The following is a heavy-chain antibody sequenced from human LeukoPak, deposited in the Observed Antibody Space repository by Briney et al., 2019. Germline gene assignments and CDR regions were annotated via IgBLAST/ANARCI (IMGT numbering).Heavy chain of an antibody. CDR1: GFTFDDYA. Sequence: PGGSLRLSCAASGFTFDDYAMHWVRQAPGKGLEWVSGISWNSGSIGYADSVKGRFTISRDTSKNTLYLEMNSLRVEDTAVYHCAKDIGSGWHNYFDPWGQGTLVTVSS. CDR2: ISWNSGSI. J-gene: IGHJ5*02. V-gene: IGHV3-9*01. CDR3: AKDIGSGWHNYFDP. D-gene: IGHD6-19*01.